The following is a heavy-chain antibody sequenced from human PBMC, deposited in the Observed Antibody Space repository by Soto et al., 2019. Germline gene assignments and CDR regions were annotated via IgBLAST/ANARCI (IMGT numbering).Heavy chain of an antibody. Sequence: QVQLVQSGGEVKKPGASVKVSCKASGYTFTNYGISWVRQAPGQGPEWMGWISGFNGNTKYARKVQGRVTLTTDTTATTAYMELRGLRSDDTAVYYCARGGSSWSAEYYEHWGQGTLVTVSS. CDR3: ARGGSSWSAEYYEH. CDR2: ISGFNGNT. V-gene: IGHV1-18*04. CDR1: GYTFTNYG. D-gene: IGHD6-13*01. J-gene: IGHJ1*01.